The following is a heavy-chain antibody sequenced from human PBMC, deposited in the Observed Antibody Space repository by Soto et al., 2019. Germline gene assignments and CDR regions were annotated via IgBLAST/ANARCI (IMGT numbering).Heavy chain of an antibody. Sequence: QVQLVESGGGVVQPERSLTLSCAASGFTFSSYGMHWVRQAPGKGLEWVAVIWHDGMNKYYADSVRGRFTISRDNSKNTLYLPMNSLRAEDTAVYYCARDRGSDDPIDYWGQGTLVTVSS. J-gene: IGHJ4*02. D-gene: IGHD3-10*01. V-gene: IGHV3-33*01. CDR3: ARDRGSDDPIDY. CDR2: IWHDGMNK. CDR1: GFTFSSYG.